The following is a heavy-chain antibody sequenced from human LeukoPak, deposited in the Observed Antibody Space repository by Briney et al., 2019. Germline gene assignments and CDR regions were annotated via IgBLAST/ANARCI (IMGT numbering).Heavy chain of an antibody. CDR3: AKDAHYDIGGYGDAFDI. CDR1: GFAFTSYT. J-gene: IGHJ3*02. V-gene: IGHV3-23*01. D-gene: IGHD3-22*01. Sequence: PGGSLRRSCAASGFAFTSYTMNWVRQAPGKGLEWVSVISGSGGFPYYADSVKGRFTISRDISKSTLYLQTNSLRAEDTAVYYCAKDAHYDIGGYGDAFDIWGQGTMVTVSS. CDR2: ISGSGGFP.